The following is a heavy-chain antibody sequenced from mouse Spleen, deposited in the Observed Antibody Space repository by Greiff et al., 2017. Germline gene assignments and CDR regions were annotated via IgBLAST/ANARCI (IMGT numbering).Heavy chain of an antibody. V-gene: IGHV1-15*01. Sequence: SGAELVRPGASVTLSCKASGYTFTDYEMHWVKQTPVHGLEWIGAIDPETGGTAYNQKFKGKATLTADKSSSTAYMELRSLTSEDSAVYYCTRGYGNRYFDYWGQGTTLTVSS. CDR1: GYTFTDYE. J-gene: IGHJ2*01. D-gene: IGHD2-1*01. CDR3: TRGYGNRYFDY. CDR2: IDPETGGT.